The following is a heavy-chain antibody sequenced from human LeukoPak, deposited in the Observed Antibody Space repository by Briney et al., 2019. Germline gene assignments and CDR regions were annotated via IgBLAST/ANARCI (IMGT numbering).Heavy chain of an antibody. D-gene: IGHD4-17*01. J-gene: IGHJ4*02. CDR1: GFTFSSYA. V-gene: IGHV3-30-3*01. CDR2: ISYDGSNK. Sequence: GGSLRLSCAASGFTFSSYAMHWVRQAPGKGLEWVAVISYDGSNKYYADSVKGRFTISRDNSKNTLYLQVNSLRAEDTAVYYCARGDYGFDYWGQGTLVTVSS. CDR3: ARGDYGFDY.